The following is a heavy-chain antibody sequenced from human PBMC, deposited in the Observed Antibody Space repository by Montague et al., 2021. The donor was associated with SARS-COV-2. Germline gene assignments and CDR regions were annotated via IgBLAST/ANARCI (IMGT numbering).Heavy chain of an antibody. CDR3: ARVGVGTMVRGVIPAYYSYGMDV. D-gene: IGHD3-10*01. V-gene: IGHV4-61*02. CDR2: IYTSGST. Sequence: TLSLTCTVSDGSISSDSYYWSWIRQPAGRGLEWIARIYTSGSTNYNPSLKSRVTIAVDTSKNQISLKLSSVTAEDTAGYYCARVGVGTMVRGVIPAYYSYGMDVWGQGTTVTVSS. J-gene: IGHJ6*02. CDR1: DGSISSDSYY.